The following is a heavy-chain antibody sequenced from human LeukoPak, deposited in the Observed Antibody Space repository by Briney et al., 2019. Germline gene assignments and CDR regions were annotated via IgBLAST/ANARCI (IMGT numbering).Heavy chain of an antibody. D-gene: IGHD3-10*01. V-gene: IGHV4-39*01. CDR3: VGEEYGTGSYYKSSD. CDR1: RGSISSSSFY. Sequence: SETLSLTCTVSRGSISSSSFYWGWIRQPPGKGLEWIGSMYYSGSTYYNSSLKSRVTMSVDTSKKVFSLKLTSVTAADTAVYYCVGEEYGTGSYYKSSDWGQGTLVTVSS. CDR2: MYYSGST. J-gene: IGHJ4*02.